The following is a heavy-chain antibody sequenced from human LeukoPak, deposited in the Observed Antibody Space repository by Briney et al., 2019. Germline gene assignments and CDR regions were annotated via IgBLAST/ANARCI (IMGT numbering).Heavy chain of an antibody. J-gene: IGHJ3*02. Sequence: PGGSLRLSCAASGFTVSSNYMSWVRQAPGNGLEWVSVIYSGGSTYYADSVKGRFTISRDNSKNTLYLQMNSLRAEDTAVYYCARDGPLVQDAFDIWGQGTMVTVSS. CDR3: ARDGPLVQDAFDI. V-gene: IGHV3-66*01. CDR1: GFTVSSNY. CDR2: IYSGGST. D-gene: IGHD6-13*01.